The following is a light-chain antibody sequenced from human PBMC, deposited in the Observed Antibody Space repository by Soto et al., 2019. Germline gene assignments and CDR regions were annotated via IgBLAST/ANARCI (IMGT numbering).Light chain of an antibody. CDR2: EVT. CDR3: SSYAGSNVL. V-gene: IGLV2-8*01. Sequence: QSALTQPPSASGSPGQSVTISCTGTSSDVGGYNYVSWYQQHPGKAPKLMIYEVTERPSGVHDRFSGSKSGNTASLTVSWLRAEDEADYYCSSYAGSNVLFGGGTKLTVL. J-gene: IGLJ2*01. CDR1: SSDVGGYNY.